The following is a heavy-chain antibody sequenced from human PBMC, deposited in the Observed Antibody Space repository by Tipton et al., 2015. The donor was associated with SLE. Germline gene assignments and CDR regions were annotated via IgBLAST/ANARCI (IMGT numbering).Heavy chain of an antibody. Sequence: GSLGLSCAASGFTFSSYWMSWVRQAPGKGLEWVANIKQDGSEKYYVDSVKGRFTISRDNAKNSLYLQMNSLRAEDTAVYYCARAYGDYVWYFDLWGRGTLVTVSS. V-gene: IGHV3-7*01. CDR2: IKQDGSEK. CDR3: ARAYGDYVWYFDL. J-gene: IGHJ2*01. D-gene: IGHD4-17*01. CDR1: GFTFSSYW.